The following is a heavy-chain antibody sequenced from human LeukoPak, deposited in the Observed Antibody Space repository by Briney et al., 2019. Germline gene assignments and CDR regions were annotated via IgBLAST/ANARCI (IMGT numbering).Heavy chain of an antibody. J-gene: IGHJ4*02. CDR1: GYIFSRYG. CDR2: ISGYNDKT. Sequence: ASVKVSCKASGYIFSRYGISWVRQAPGQGLEWMGWISGYNDKTGYSQKFQGRVTMTTDTSTSTAYLDLRSLRSDDTAVYYCARDSLPGLSQLEFGYWGQGTLVTVSS. D-gene: IGHD1-1*01. CDR3: ARDSLPGLSQLEFGY. V-gene: IGHV1-18*01.